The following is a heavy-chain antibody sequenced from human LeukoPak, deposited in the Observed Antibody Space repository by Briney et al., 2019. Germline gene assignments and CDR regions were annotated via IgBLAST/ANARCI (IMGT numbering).Heavy chain of an antibody. D-gene: IGHD3-16*01. Sequence: SETLSLTCTVSGGSISSSSYYWGWLRQPPGKGLEWIGSIYYSGSTYYNPSLKRRVTISVDTSKNQFSLKLSSVTPADTAVYYCARQGLSRWGEDYFDYWGQGTLVTGSS. CDR2: IYYSGST. CDR3: ARQGLSRWGEDYFDY. V-gene: IGHV4-39*01. J-gene: IGHJ4*02. CDR1: GGSISSSSYY.